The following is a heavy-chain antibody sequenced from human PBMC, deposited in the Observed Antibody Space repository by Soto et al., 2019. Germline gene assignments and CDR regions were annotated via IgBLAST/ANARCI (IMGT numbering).Heavy chain of an antibody. J-gene: IGHJ6*02. CDR2: ISGSGGST. CDR3: ARVPLTRITIFGVVITSPHGMDV. D-gene: IGHD3-3*01. CDR1: GFTFSSYA. V-gene: IGHV3-23*01. Sequence: PGGSLRLSCAASGFTFSSYAMSWVRQAPGKGLEWVSAISGSGGSTYYADSVKGRFTISRDNSKNTLYLQMNSLRDEDTAVYYCARVPLTRITIFGVVITSPHGMDVWGQGTTVTVSS.